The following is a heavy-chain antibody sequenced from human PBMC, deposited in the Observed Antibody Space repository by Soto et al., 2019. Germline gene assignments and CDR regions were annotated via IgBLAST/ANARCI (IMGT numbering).Heavy chain of an antibody. CDR2: IYSGGST. D-gene: IGHD3-3*01. J-gene: IGHJ6*03. CDR1: GFTVSSNY. Sequence: EVQLLESGGGLVQPGGSLRLSCAASGFTVSSNYMSWVRQAPGKGLEWVSVIYSGGSTYYADSVKGRFTISRDNSKNTLYLQMNSLRAEDTAVYYCARVVLAIRFLEWLSYMDVWGKGTTVTVSS. CDR3: ARVVLAIRFLEWLSYMDV. V-gene: IGHV3-66*01.